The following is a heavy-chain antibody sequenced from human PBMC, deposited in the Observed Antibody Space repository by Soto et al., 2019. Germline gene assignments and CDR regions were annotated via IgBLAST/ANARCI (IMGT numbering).Heavy chain of an antibody. CDR3: TTDRYTIFGVFIQNLSDY. V-gene: IGHV3-15*01. Sequence: EVQLVESGGGLVKPGGSLRLSCAASGFTFSNAWMSWVRQAPGKGLEWVGRIKSKPDGGTTDYAAPVKGRFTISRDDSKNTLYLQMNSLKTEDTAVYYCTTDRYTIFGVFIQNLSDYWGQGTLVTVSS. CDR2: IKSKPDGGTT. D-gene: IGHD3-3*01. CDR1: GFTFSNAW. J-gene: IGHJ4*02.